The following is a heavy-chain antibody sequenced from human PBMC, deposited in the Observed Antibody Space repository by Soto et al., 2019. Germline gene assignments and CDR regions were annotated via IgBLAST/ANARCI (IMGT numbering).Heavy chain of an antibody. Sequence: GGSLRLSCAASGFNFSNYAMHWFRQAPGKGLEWLAIISLEGSNKYSAKPVKDRFTISRDNSKSTAYMELSSLRSEDTAVYYCASGGTYYDILTGPGAFDYWGQGTLVTVSS. CDR3: ASGGTYYDILTGPGAFDY. CDR1: GFNFSNYA. V-gene: IGHV3-30*03. D-gene: IGHD3-9*01. J-gene: IGHJ4*02. CDR2: ISLEGSNK.